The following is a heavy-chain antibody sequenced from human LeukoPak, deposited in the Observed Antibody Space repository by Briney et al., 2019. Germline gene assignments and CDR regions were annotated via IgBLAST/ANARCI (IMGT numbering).Heavy chain of an antibody. V-gene: IGHV3-21*01. CDR1: GFTFNSYN. Sequence: GGSLRLSCAASGFTFNSYNMNWVRQAPGKGLEWVSSITSTSSYTFYADSVKGRFTISRDNSKNTLYLQMNSLRAEDTAVYYCAREDIVATINWFDPWGQGTLVTVSS. J-gene: IGHJ5*02. D-gene: IGHD5-12*01. CDR2: ITSTSSYT. CDR3: AREDIVATINWFDP.